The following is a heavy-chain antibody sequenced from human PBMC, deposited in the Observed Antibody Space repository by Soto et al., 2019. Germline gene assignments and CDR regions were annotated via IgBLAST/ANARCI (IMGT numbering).Heavy chain of an antibody. D-gene: IGHD6-13*01. V-gene: IGHV1-18*01. CDR3: ARDLLYSSRSTVRFDI. CDR2: INTYNGHT. J-gene: IGHJ3*02. Sequence: QVQLVQSGTEVKKPGASVKVSCKASGYTFTIYGISLVRQAPGQGLEWLAWINTYNGHTNYAQKLQVSVTLTTDTSTSTAYMELRSLRSDDTAVYYCARDLLYSSRSTVRFDIWGQGTMVTVSS. CDR1: GYTFTIYG.